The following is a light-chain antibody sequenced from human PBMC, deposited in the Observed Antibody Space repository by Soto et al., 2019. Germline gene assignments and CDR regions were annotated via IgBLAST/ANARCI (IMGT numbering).Light chain of an antibody. CDR3: CSYAGSYNLV. CDR1: SGDVGGYNY. Sequence: QSALTQPRSVSGSPGQSVTISCTGTSGDVGGYNYVSWYQQHPGKAPKFMIYDVSERPSGVPDRFSGSKSGNTASLTISGLQAEDEADYYCCSYAGSYNLVFGGGTKLTVL. CDR2: DVS. V-gene: IGLV2-11*01. J-gene: IGLJ3*02.